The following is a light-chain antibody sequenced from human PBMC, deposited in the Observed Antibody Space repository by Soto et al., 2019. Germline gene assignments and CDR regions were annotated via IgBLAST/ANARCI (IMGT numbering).Light chain of an antibody. CDR3: QHYNSYSEA. CDR2: GAS. CDR1: QSVSSN. J-gene: IGKJ1*01. Sequence: IVMKHSPASLSVSPRTRATLSCRASQSVSSNLAWYQQKPGQAPRLLIYGASTRATGIPARFSGSGSGTDFTLTITSLEPEDFATYYCQHYNSYSEAFGHGTMV. V-gene: IGKV3-15*01.